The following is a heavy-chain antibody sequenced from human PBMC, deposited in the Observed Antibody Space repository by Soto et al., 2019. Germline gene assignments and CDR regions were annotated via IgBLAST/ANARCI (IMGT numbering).Heavy chain of an antibody. CDR1: GGSISSSSYY. J-gene: IGHJ6*02. CDR3: ARLSTGTTVYYGMDV. V-gene: IGHV4-39*01. D-gene: IGHD1-1*01. Sequence: QLQLQESGPGLVKPSETLSLTCTVSGGSISSSSYYWGWIRQPPGKGLEWIGSIYYSGSTYYNPSLKSRVTISVDTSKNQFSLKLSSVTAADTAVYYCARLSTGTTVYYGMDVWGQGTTVTVSS. CDR2: IYYSGST.